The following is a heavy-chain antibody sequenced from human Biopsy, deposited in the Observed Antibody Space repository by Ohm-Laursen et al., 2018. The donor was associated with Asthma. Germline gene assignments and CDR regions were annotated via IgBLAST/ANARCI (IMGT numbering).Heavy chain of an antibody. Sequence: GSSVTVSCKASGYNFISFAIHWVRQAPGQRLEWMGWVNTGNGDTKYSQKFQGRVTITRDTSASTAYMELRSLRSEDTATYYCARTYYDFLTGQVKDVFGVWGQGTMVTVSS. CDR2: VNTGNGDT. V-gene: IGHV1-3*04. J-gene: IGHJ3*01. CDR3: ARTYYDFLTGQVKDVFGV. D-gene: IGHD3-9*01. CDR1: GYNFISFA.